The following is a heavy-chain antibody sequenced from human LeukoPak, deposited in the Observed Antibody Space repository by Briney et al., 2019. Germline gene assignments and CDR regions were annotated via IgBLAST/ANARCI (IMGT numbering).Heavy chain of an antibody. CDR1: GGSFSGYY. CDR3: ARDKIGGINFDY. V-gene: IGHV4-34*01. Sequence: SETLSLTCAVYGGSFSGYYWSWIRQPPGKGLEWIGKINHSGSTNYNPSLKSRVTISVDTSKNQFSLKVSSVTAADTAVYYCARDKIGGINFDYWGQGTLTTVSA. CDR2: INHSGST. J-gene: IGHJ4*02. D-gene: IGHD2/OR15-2a*01.